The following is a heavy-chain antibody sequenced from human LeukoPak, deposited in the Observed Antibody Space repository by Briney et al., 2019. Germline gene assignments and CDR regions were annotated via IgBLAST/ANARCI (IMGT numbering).Heavy chain of an antibody. CDR3: ARGLVRFDP. V-gene: IGHV4-30-2*01. CDR2: IYHSGST. Sequence: PSQTLSLTCAVSGGSISSGGYSWSWIRQPPGKGLEWIGYIYHSGSTYYNPSLKSRVTVSVDRSKNQFSLKLSSVTAADTAVYYCARGLVRFDPRGQGTLVTVSS. J-gene: IGHJ5*02. D-gene: IGHD6-6*01. CDR1: GGSISSGGYS.